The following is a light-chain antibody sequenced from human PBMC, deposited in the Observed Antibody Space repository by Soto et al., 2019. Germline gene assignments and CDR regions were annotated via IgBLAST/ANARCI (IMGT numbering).Light chain of an antibody. CDR1: SSDVGGYKY. J-gene: IGLJ1*01. Sequence: QSALTQPASVSGSPGQSITISCTGTSSDVGGYKYVSWYQQHPDKAPKLIIFEVSNRPSGVPDRFSGSKSGNTASLTVSGLQAEDEADYYCSSYAGSNNLGVFGTGTKVTVL. CDR3: SSYAGSNNLGV. CDR2: EVS. V-gene: IGLV2-8*01.